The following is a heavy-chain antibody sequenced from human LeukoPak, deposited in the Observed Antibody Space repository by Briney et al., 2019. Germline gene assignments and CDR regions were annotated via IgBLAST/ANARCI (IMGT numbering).Heavy chain of an antibody. V-gene: IGHV1-69*05. J-gene: IGHJ3*02. CDR1: GGTFSSYA. D-gene: IGHD2-8*01. CDR3: ARVVGQIGYCTNGVCYYPDAFDI. CDR2: IIPIFGTA. Sequence: SVKVSCKASGGTFSSYAISWVRQAPGQGLEWMGGIIPIFGTANYAQKFQGRVTITTDESTSSAYMELSSLRSEDTAVYYCARVVGQIGYCTNGVCYYPDAFDIWGQGTMVTVSS.